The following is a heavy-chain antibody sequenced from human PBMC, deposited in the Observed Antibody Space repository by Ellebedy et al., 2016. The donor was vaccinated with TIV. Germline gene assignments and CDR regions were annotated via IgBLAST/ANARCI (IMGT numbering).Heavy chain of an antibody. CDR3: ARYAIFGVVIGDYYYYYGMDV. V-gene: IGHV3-21*01. Sequence: PGGSLRLSCAASGFTFTIYDMHWVRQAPGKGLEWVSSISSSSSYIYYADSVKGRFTISRDNAKNSLYLQMNSLRAEDTAVYYCARYAIFGVVIGDYYYYYGMDVWGQGTTVTVSS. CDR2: ISSSSSYI. J-gene: IGHJ6*02. CDR1: GFTFTIYD. D-gene: IGHD3-3*01.